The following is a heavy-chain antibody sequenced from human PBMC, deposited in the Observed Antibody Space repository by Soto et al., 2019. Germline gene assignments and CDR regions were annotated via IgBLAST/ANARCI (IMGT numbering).Heavy chain of an antibody. CDR2: IHDSGTS. CDR3: ARGGASSKWFER. J-gene: IGHJ5*02. CDR1: GGSISSYY. Sequence: QVQLQESGPGLVKPSETLSLTCTVSGGSISSYYWSWIRQPPGKGLEWIAWIHDSGTSNYKPSLKSRVTISVDTSKGQFSLKLSSVTAADTAVYYCARGGASSKWFERWGQGTLVTVSS. D-gene: IGHD6-6*01. V-gene: IGHV4-59*01.